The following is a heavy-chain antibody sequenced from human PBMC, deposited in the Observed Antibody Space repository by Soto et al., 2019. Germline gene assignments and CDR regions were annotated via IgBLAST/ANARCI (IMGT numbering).Heavy chain of an antibody. CDR3: VYSPGYSYAAY. CDR2: IYWDNGK. D-gene: IGHD5-18*01. J-gene: IGHJ4*02. Sequence: QITLKESGPTLVKPTQTLTLTCTFSGFSLSTSGVGVGWIRQPPGKALEWLALIYWDNGKRYSPFLKRRLTTAKDTHKNQLVLAMNIMGPVDTDTYYCVYSPGYSYAAYWGQGALVTVSS. CDR1: GFSLSTSGVG. V-gene: IGHV2-5*04.